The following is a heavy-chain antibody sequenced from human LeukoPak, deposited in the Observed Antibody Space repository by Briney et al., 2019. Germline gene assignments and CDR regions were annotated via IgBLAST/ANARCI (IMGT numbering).Heavy chain of an antibody. D-gene: IGHD1-26*01. CDR1: GFTFSNAW. J-gene: IGHJ4*02. V-gene: IGHV3-15*01. CDR3: TTAGWELYYFDY. Sequence: GGSLRLSCAVSGFTFSNAWMSWVRQAPGKGLEWVGRIKSKTDGGTTDYAAPVKGRFTISRDDSKNTLYLQMHSLKTEDTAVYYCTTAGWELYYFDYWGQGTLVTVSS. CDR2: IKSKTDGGTT.